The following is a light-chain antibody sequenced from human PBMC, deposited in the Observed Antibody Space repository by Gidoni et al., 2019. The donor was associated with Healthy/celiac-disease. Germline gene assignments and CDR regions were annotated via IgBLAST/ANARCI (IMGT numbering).Light chain of an antibody. CDR3: QQYYSPPLT. J-gene: IGKJ5*01. CDR1: QSVLYSSNNKNY. Sequence: DIVMTQSPDSLAVSLGERATINCKSSQSVLYSSNNKNYLAWYQQKPGQPPKLLIYWASTRDSGVPDLFSGSGSGTYFTLTISSLQAEDVAVYYCQQYYSPPLTFGQGTRLEIK. CDR2: WAS. V-gene: IGKV4-1*01.